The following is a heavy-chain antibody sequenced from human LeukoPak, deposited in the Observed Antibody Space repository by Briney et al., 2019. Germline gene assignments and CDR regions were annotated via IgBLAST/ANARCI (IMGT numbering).Heavy chain of an antibody. CDR1: GFTFSSYW. CDR2: INSDGSST. Sequence: GGSLRLSCAASGFTFSSYWMHWVRQAPGKGLVWVSRINSDGSSTSYADSVKGRFTISRDNAKNALYLQMNSLRAEDTAVYYCARESYGADDAFDIWGQGTMVTVSS. D-gene: IGHD4-17*01. V-gene: IGHV3-74*01. CDR3: ARESYGADDAFDI. J-gene: IGHJ3*02.